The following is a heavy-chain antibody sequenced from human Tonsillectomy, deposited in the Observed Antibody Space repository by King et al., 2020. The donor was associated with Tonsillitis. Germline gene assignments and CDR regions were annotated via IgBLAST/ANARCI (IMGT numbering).Heavy chain of an antibody. J-gene: IGHJ5*02. D-gene: IGHD2-2*02. V-gene: IGHV4-34*01. Sequence: VQLQQWGAGLLKPSETLSLTCAVYGGSFRTYYWNWIRKPPEKGLEWIGEINHSGSTNYNPSLKSRVTMSVDTSKNQFSLKLTSVTAADTAIYYCARVPQYTRALAGSWGQGTLVTVSS. CDR2: INHSGST. CDR3: ARVPQYTRALAGS. CDR1: GGSFRTYY.